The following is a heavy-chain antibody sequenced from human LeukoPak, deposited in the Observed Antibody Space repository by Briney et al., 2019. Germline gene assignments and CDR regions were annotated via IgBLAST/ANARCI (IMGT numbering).Heavy chain of an antibody. CDR3: ARAHSSSWYDY. J-gene: IGHJ4*02. V-gene: IGHV4-39*07. Sequence: PSQTLSLTCTVSGGSISSGSYSWGWIRQPPGKGLERIGTIYYSGSTYYNPSLKRRVTISVDTSKNHFSLKLSSVTAADTAVYYCARAHSSSWYDYWGQGTLVTVSS. CDR2: IYYSGST. CDR1: GGSISSGSYS. D-gene: IGHD6-13*01.